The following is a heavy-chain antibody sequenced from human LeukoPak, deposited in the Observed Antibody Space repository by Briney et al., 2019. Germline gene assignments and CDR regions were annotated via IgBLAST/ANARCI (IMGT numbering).Heavy chain of an antibody. CDR3: ARYNSPSGDFDY. J-gene: IGHJ4*02. CDR2: IFYSGTT. CDR1: GGSISSSNYH. Sequence: SETLSLTCTVSGGSISSSNYHWGWIRLPPGKGLEWIGSIFYSGTTYYNPSLKSRVTISVDTSKNQFSLKLSSVTAADTAVYYCARYNSPSGDFDYWGQGTLVSVSS. D-gene: IGHD6-13*01. V-gene: IGHV4-39*01.